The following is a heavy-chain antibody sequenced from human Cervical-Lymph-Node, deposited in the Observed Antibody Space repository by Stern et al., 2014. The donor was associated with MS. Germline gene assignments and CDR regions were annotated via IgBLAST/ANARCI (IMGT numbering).Heavy chain of an antibody. V-gene: IGHV4-59*01. CDR3: ARAADL. CDR1: GASINSYY. CDR2: IYYRGNT. J-gene: IGHJ5*02. Sequence: QVQLQESGPGLLRPSETLSLTCTVSGASINSYYWSWIRQPPGKGLEWIGYIYYRGNTNCNASLKGRVAISIGTSKTQFSLRLSSVTAADTAVYYCARAADLWGQGTLVTVSS.